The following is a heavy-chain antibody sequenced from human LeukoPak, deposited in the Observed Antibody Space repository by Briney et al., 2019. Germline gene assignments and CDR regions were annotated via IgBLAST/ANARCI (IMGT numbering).Heavy chain of an antibody. J-gene: IGHJ4*02. V-gene: IGHV1-24*01. CDR2: FDPEDGET. CDR1: GYTFTSYG. Sequence: GASVKVSCKASGYTFTSYGISWVRQAPGKGLEWMGGFDPEDGETIYAQKFQGRVTMTEDTSTDTAYMELSSLRSEDTAVYYCATVHYYDSSGPPGDYWGQGTLVTVSS. CDR3: ATVHYYDSSGPPGDY. D-gene: IGHD3-22*01.